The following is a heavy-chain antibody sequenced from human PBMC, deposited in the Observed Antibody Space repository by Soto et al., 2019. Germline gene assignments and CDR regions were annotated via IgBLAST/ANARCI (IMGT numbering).Heavy chain of an antibody. Sequence: GGSLRLSCAASGFTFSNYWMHWVRQAPGQGLVWVSRINTDGSSTTYADSVKGRFTISRDNAKNTLYLQMHSLRAEDTAVFFCARCRSVSARVTTGPWGRGTLVTVSS. J-gene: IGHJ5*02. CDR1: GFTFSNYW. CDR2: INTDGSST. V-gene: IGHV3-74*01. CDR3: ARCRSVSARVTTGP. D-gene: IGHD6-25*01.